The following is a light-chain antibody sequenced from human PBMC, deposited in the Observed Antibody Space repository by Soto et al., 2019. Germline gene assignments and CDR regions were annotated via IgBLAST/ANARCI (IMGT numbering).Light chain of an antibody. V-gene: IGKV1-33*01. Sequence: DIQMTQSPSSLSASVGDRVTITCQASQDISNYLNWYQQKPGKAPKLLIYDASNLETGVPSRFSGSGAATDFNFTISSLQPEDIATYYCQQYDNLPYTFGQGTKLEIK. CDR3: QQYDNLPYT. CDR1: QDISNY. CDR2: DAS. J-gene: IGKJ2*01.